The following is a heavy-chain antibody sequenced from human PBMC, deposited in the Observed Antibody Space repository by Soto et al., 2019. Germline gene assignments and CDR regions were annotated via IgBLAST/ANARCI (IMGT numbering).Heavy chain of an antibody. CDR1: GGTFSSYA. CDR3: ARESEDLTSNFDY. J-gene: IGHJ4*02. CDR2: IIPIFGTA. Sequence: ASVKVSCKASGGTFSSYAISWVRQAPGQGLEWMGGIIPIFGTANYAQKFQGRVTITADESTSTAYMELSSLRSEDTAVYYCARESEDLTSNFDYWGQGTLVTVS. V-gene: IGHV1-69*13.